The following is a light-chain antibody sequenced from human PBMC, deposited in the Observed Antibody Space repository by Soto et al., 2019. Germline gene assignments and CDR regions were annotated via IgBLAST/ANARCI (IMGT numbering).Light chain of an antibody. Sequence: EIVLTQSPATLSLSPGERATLSCRASQSVSSYLAWYQQKPGQAPRLLIYDASNRATGIPARFSGSGSGTDFTLTSSSLEPVDFAVYYCQQRSNWPRTFGQGTKVEIK. J-gene: IGKJ1*01. CDR3: QQRSNWPRT. CDR1: QSVSSY. V-gene: IGKV3-11*01. CDR2: DAS.